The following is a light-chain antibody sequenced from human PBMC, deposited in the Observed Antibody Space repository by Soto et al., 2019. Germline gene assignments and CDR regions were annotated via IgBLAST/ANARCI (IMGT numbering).Light chain of an antibody. Sequence: SYELTQPPSVSVSPGQTASITCSGDKLGDKYACWYQQKQGQSPVLVIYQDSKRPSGIPERFSGSNSGNTATLTISGTQAMDGSDYYCQAWDSSTGVFGGGTKVTVL. CDR1: KLGDKY. CDR2: QDS. CDR3: QAWDSSTGV. V-gene: IGLV3-1*01. J-gene: IGLJ2*01.